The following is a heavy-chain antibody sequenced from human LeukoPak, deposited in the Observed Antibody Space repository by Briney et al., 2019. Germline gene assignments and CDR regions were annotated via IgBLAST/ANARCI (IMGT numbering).Heavy chain of an antibody. CDR2: ISSGSSTL. Sequence: KPGGSLRLSCAASGFIFSDYYMSWTRQAPGKGLEWISYISSGSSTLYYAESVKGRFTVSRDNGKKLLYLDMNSLRVEDTAMYYCARGGSSYCSGGCYVASWGQGTPVTVSP. J-gene: IGHJ4*02. V-gene: IGHV3-11*04. CDR3: ARGGSSYCSGGCYVAS. D-gene: IGHD2-21*02. CDR1: GFIFSDYY.